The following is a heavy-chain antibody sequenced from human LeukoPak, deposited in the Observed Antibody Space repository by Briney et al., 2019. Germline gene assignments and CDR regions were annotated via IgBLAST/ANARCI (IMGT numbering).Heavy chain of an antibody. CDR1: GYTFTGYY. CDR2: INPNSGGT. CDR3: ARENSSSWYDVEDY. V-gene: IGHV1-2*02. Sequence: GASVKVSCKASGYTFTGYYMHWVRQAPGQGLEWMGWINPNSGGTNYAQKFQGRVTMTRDTSISTAYMELSRLRSDDTAVYYCARENSSSWYDVEDYWGQGTLVTVSS. J-gene: IGHJ4*02. D-gene: IGHD6-13*01.